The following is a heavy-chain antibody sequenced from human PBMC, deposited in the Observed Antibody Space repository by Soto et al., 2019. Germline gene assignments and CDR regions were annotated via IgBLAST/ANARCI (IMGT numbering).Heavy chain of an antibody. CDR2: IYYSGST. Sequence: PSEPLSLTRTVSGRSISSCGYYWNWNRQHPGKGLEWIGYIYYSGSTYYNPSLKSRVTISVDTSKNQFSLKLSSVTAADTAVYYCARTTRIAAAGNWFDPWGQGTLVTVSS. V-gene: IGHV4-31*03. CDR3: ARTTRIAAAGNWFDP. D-gene: IGHD6-13*01. CDR1: GRSISSCGYY. J-gene: IGHJ5*02.